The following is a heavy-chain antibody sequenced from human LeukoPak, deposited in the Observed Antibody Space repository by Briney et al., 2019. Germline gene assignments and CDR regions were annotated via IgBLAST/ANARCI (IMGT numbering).Heavy chain of an antibody. D-gene: IGHD2-2*01. J-gene: IGHJ5*02. CDR2: INHSGST. Sequence: SETLSLTCAVYGGSFSGYYWSWIRQPPGKGLEWIGEINHSGSTNYNPSLKSRVTISVDTSKNHFSLKLSSVTAADTAVYYCARHPIVVVPAASNWFDPWGQGTLVTVSS. CDR3: ARHPIVVVPAASNWFDP. V-gene: IGHV4-34*01. CDR1: GGSFSGYY.